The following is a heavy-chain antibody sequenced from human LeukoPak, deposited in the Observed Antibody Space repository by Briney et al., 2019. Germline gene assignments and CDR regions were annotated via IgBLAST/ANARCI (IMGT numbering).Heavy chain of an antibody. CDR2: ISGSGGRT. D-gene: IGHD6-13*01. Sequence: PGGSLRLTCAASGFTFSNYAMSWVRQAPGKGLEWVSAISGSGGRTYYADSVKGRFTISRDNSKNTLYLQMNSLRAEDTAVYYCAKDLTAAAATSAWYYYYGMDVWGQGTTVTVSS. CDR3: AKDLTAAAATSAWYYYYGMDV. V-gene: IGHV3-23*01. CDR1: GFTFSNYA. J-gene: IGHJ6*02.